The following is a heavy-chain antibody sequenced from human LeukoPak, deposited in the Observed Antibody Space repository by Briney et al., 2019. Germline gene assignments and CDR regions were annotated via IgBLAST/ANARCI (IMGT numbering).Heavy chain of an antibody. V-gene: IGHV7-4-1*02. D-gene: IGHD1-1*01. CDR3: ARDGGQLERRFPHLQFWFDP. Sequence: RASVKVSCKASGYTFTSYSMNWVRQALGQGLEWMGWINTNTGDPTYAQGFTGWFFFSSDTSVSPAYLHITSLKAKHTGVYYCARDGGQLERRFPHLQFWFDPCGQGPLVTVSS. CDR2: INTNTGDP. CDR1: GYTFTSYS. J-gene: IGHJ5*02.